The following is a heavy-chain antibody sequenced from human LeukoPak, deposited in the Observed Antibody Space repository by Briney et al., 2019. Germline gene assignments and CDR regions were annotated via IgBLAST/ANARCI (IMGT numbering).Heavy chain of an antibody. CDR3: ARDPLRSSFDP. V-gene: IGHV4-4*07. CDR1: GGSIDTNH. Sequence: SEALSLTCTVSGGSIDTNHHWAWIRQSAGKGLEWIGRLHNSGSTNYNPSLKSRVTISVDTSKNQLSLKMTSATAADTAVYFCARDPLRSSFDPWGQGILVTVSS. J-gene: IGHJ5*02. D-gene: IGHD3-3*01. CDR2: LHNSGST.